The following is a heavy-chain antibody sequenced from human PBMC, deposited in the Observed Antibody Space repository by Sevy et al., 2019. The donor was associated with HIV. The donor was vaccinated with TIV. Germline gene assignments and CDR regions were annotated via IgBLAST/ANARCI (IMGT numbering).Heavy chain of an antibody. D-gene: IGHD4-17*01. Sequence: GSLRLSCAASGFIFDYYGMHWVRQAPGKGLEWVALISHDGSKKYYADSVKGRFTISRDNSKNTLYLQMNTLRRDDTAAYFCTKDPPVYGDFPYGMDVWGQGTTVTVSS. J-gene: IGHJ6*02. CDR1: GFIFDYYG. CDR2: ISHDGSKK. CDR3: TKDPPVYGDFPYGMDV. V-gene: IGHV3-30*18.